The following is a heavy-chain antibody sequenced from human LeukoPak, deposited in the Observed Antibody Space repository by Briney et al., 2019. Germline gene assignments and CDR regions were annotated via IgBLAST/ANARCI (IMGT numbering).Heavy chain of an antibody. Sequence: GGSLRLSCAASGFTFSSYAMSWVRQAPGKGLEWVSAISGSGGSTYYADSVKGRFTISRDNSKNTLYLQMNSLRAEDTAVYYCAKGEAFYCSSTSCLGAFDIWGQGTMVTVSS. D-gene: IGHD2-2*01. CDR1: GFTFSSYA. CDR3: AKGEAFYCSSTSCLGAFDI. J-gene: IGHJ3*02. CDR2: ISGSGGST. V-gene: IGHV3-23*01.